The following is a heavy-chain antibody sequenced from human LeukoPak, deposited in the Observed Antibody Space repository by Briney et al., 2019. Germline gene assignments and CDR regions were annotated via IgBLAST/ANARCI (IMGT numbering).Heavy chain of an antibody. J-gene: IGHJ4*02. CDR1: VFTFSSYA. V-gene: IGHV3-23*01. CDR2: ICGRGGST. D-gene: IGHD3-9*01. CDR3: AKDLLRYVYWVFDY. Sequence: GGSLRLSCAASVFTFSSYAMSWVRQAPGKGVEGVSAICGRGGSTYYTDSVKGRFTISRDNSKNTLYLQMNSLRAEDTAVYYCAKDLLRYVYWVFDYWGQGTLVTVSS.